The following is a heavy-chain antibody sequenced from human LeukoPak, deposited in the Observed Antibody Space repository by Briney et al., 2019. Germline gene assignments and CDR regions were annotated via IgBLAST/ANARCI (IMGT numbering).Heavy chain of an antibody. CDR3: ARFSSGSNWFDA. V-gene: IGHV4-59*11. J-gene: IGHJ5*02. CDR2: MSYSGNT. Sequence: SETLSLTCTVSGASISSQFWSWVRQPPGKRPEYIGYMSYSGNTNYNPSLKSRVTISLDTSKNQFSLKLSSLTTADTAVYYCARFSSGSNWFDAWGQGTLVTVSS. CDR1: GASISSQF.